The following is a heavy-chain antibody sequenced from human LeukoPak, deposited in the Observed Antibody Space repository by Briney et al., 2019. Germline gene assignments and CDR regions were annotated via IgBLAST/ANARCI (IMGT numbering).Heavy chain of an antibody. CDR1: GGSVSSGSYY. J-gene: IGHJ4*02. CDR3: ARGVVGSWEIDY. Sequence: SETLSLTCTVSGGSVSSGSYYWRWIRQPPGKGLEWIGYIYYSGSTNYNPSLKSRVTISVDTSKNQFSLKLSSVTAADTAVYYCARGVVGSWEIDYWGQGTLVTVSS. D-gene: IGHD6-13*01. CDR2: IYYSGST. V-gene: IGHV4-61*01.